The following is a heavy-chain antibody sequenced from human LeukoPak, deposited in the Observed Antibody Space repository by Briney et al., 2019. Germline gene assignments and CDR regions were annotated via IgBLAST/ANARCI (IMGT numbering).Heavy chain of an antibody. V-gene: IGHV3-48*01. J-gene: IGHJ4*02. CDR3: ARDPVFSDSSGYYFDY. Sequence: PGGSLRLSCVASGFTFSNYNMNWVRQAPGKGLECLAYISGSGSGIYYADSVKGRFTLSRDNAKNSLYLQMNSLRAEDTAVYYCARDPVFSDSSGYYFDYWGQGTLVTVSS. CDR2: ISGSGSGI. CDR1: GFTFSNYN. D-gene: IGHD3-22*01.